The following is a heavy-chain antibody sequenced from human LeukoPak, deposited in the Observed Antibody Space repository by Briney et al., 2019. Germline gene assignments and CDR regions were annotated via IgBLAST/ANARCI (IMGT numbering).Heavy chain of an antibody. CDR3: ARGAKTYYDFWSGYSYYYYYMDV. V-gene: IGHV3-20*04. CDR2: INWSGGST. D-gene: IGHD3-3*01. CDR1: GFTFDDYA. Sequence: PGRSLRLSCAASGFTFDDYAMHWVRQAPGKGLEWVSGINWSGGSTGYADSVKGRFTISRDNAKNSLYLQMNSLRAEDTALYYCARGAKTYYDFWSGYSYYYYYMDVWGKGTTVTVSS. J-gene: IGHJ6*03.